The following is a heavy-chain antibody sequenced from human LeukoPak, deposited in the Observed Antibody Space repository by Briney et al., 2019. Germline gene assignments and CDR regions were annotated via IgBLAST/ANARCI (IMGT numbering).Heavy chain of an antibody. J-gene: IGHJ3*02. CDR1: GGTFSSYT. CDR3: ALEGMATLDAFDI. D-gene: IGHD5-24*01. V-gene: IGHV1-69*02. CDR2: IIPILGIA. Sequence: SVKVSCKAAGGTFSSYTISWVRQAPGQGLEWMGRIIPILGIANYAQKFQGRVTITADKSTSTAYMELSSLRSEDTAVYYCALEGMATLDAFDIWGQGTMVTVSS.